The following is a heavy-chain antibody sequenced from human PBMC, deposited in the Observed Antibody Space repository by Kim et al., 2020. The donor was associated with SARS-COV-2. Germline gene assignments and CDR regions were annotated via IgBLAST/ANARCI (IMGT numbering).Heavy chain of an antibody. J-gene: IGHJ6*02. V-gene: IGHV3-21*01. CDR3: ARVSSRDIVATITTYYYYGMDV. D-gene: IGHD5-12*01. CDR1: GFTFSSYS. CDR2: ISSSSSYI. Sequence: GVSLRLSCAASGFTFSSYSMNWVRQAPGKGLDWVSSISSSSSYIYYADSVKGRFTISRDNAKNSLYLQMNSLRAEDTAVYYCARVSSRDIVATITTYYYYGMDVWGQGTTVTVSS.